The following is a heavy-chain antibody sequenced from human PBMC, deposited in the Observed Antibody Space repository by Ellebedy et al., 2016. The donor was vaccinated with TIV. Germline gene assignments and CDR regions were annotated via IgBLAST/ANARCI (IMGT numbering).Heavy chain of an antibody. CDR1: GFSFSSYA. Sequence: PGGSLRLSCSASGFSFSSYAMHWVRQAPGKGLEWVAIISYDGSHRYYADSVKGRFTISRDISKNTLYLQMNSLRAEDTAVYYCAREHMTSTGSPLDYWGQGTLVTV. CDR2: ISYDGSHR. V-gene: IGHV3-30-3*01. J-gene: IGHJ4*02. D-gene: IGHD1-1*01. CDR3: AREHMTSTGSPLDY.